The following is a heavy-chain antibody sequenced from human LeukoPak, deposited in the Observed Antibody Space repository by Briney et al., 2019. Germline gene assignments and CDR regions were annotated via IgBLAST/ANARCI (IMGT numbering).Heavy chain of an antibody. CDR3: AGLPTTVTTLTPVDY. D-gene: IGHD4-11*01. CDR1: GYTFTSYG. V-gene: IGHV1-18*01. CDR2: ISAYNGNT. Sequence: ASVKVSCRASGYTFTSYGISWVRQAPGQGLEWMGWISAYNGNTNYAQKFQGRVTMTEDTSTDTAYMELSSLRSEDTAVYYCAGLPTTVTTLTPVDYWGQGTLVTVSS. J-gene: IGHJ4*02.